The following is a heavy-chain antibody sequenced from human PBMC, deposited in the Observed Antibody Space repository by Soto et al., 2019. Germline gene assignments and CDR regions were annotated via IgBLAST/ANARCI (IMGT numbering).Heavy chain of an antibody. CDR2: INSEGTGT. Sequence: GSLRLCCAASGFSLSSYWMHWVRQVPGKGLVWVSRINSEGTGTIYADSVKGRFTICRDNAKNTLYLQMNSLRAEDTAVYYCVRDYDSSGHNSEYWGQGTPVTVSS. CDR3: VRDYDSSGHNSEY. J-gene: IGHJ4*02. D-gene: IGHD3-22*01. CDR1: GFSLSSYW. V-gene: IGHV3-74*01.